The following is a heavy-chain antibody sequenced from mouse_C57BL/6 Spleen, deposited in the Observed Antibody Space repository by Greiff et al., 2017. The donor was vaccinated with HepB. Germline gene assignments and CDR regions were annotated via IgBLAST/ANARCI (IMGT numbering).Heavy chain of an antibody. J-gene: IGHJ3*01. D-gene: IGHD2-3*01. V-gene: IGHV1-53*01. Sequence: QVQLQQPGTELVKPGASVKLSCKASGYTFTSYWMHWVKQRPGQGLEWIGNINPSNGGTNYNEKFKSKATLTVDKSSSTAYMQLSSLTSEDSAVYYWARCGGYEGYYSFAYWGQGTLVTVSA. CDR3: ARCGGYEGYYSFAY. CDR1: GYTFTSYW. CDR2: INPSNGGT.